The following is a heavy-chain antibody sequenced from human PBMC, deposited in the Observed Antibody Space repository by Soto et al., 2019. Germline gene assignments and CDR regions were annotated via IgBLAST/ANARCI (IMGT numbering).Heavy chain of an antibody. CDR1: GGSISSGGYY. Sequence: QVQLQESGPGLVKPSQTLSLTCNVSGGSISSGGYYWSWIRPHPGKGLEWIGYIYYSGTTYYNPSLKSRLTISVDTSKNQFSLKLSSVTAADTAVYYCASQATGWYPDYWGQGTLVTVSS. D-gene: IGHD6-19*01. CDR2: IYYSGTT. CDR3: ASQATGWYPDY. J-gene: IGHJ4*02. V-gene: IGHV4-31*03.